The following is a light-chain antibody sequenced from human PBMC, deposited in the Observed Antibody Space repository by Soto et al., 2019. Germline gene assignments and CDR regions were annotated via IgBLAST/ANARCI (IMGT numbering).Light chain of an antibody. J-gene: IGKJ4*01. CDR1: QDISNY. Sequence: DLPMTQSPSSLSASVGDRVTITCQASQDISNYLNLYQQKPGKAPKLLIYDASNLETGVPSRFSGSGSGTDFTFTISSLQPEDIATYYCQQYDNLSLTFGGGTKVEIK. CDR2: DAS. CDR3: QQYDNLSLT. V-gene: IGKV1-33*01.